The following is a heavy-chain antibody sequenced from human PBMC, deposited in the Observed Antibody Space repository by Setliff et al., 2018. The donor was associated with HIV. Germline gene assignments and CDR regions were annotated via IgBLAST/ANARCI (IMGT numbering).Heavy chain of an antibody. D-gene: IGHD2-2*01. CDR3: ARGFYCSSTSCYVRRAYYYYMDV. CDR2: INPNSGGT. J-gene: IGHJ6*03. V-gene: IGHV1-2*06. Sequence: ASVKVSCKASGYTFTGYYMHWVRQAPGQGPEWMGRINPNSGGTNYAQKFQGRVTMTRDTSISTAYMELSRLRSDDTAVYYCARGFYCSSTSCYVRRAYYYYMDVWGKGTTVTVSS. CDR1: GYTFTGYY.